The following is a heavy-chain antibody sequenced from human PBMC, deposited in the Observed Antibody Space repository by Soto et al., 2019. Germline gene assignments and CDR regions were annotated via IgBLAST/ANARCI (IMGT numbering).Heavy chain of an antibody. J-gene: IGHJ4*02. CDR1: GGTFSTYA. V-gene: IGHV1-69*01. D-gene: IGHD6-19*01. Sequence: QVQLEQSGGEVKQPGSSVRVSCKTSGGTFSTYAINWVRQAPGQGLEWMGAIIPLFGTADYSQKFQGRVTITADESTSTAYMELSSLRFADTAVYFCARPKGTYSSGYYYFDFWGQGTLVTFSS. CDR3: ARPKGTYSSGYYYFDF. CDR2: IIPLFGTA.